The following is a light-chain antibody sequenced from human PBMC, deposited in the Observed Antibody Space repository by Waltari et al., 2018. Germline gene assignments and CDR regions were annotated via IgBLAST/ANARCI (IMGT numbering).Light chain of an antibody. V-gene: IGKV1-5*01. CDR1: QSISSW. J-gene: IGKJ1*01. CDR2: DAY. Sequence: DIQMTQSPSTLSASVGDRVTITCLASQSISSWLACYQQKPTKAPKLLIYDAYSLESGVPSRFSGSGSGTEFTLTISSLQPDDFATYYCQQYNSYWTFGQGTKVEIK. CDR3: QQYNSYWT.